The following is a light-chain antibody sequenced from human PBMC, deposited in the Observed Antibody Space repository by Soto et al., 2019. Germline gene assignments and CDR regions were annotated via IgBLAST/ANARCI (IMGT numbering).Light chain of an antibody. V-gene: IGKV3-15*01. J-gene: IGKJ2*01. CDR3: QQYNNWPIYT. Sequence: EIVMTQSPATLSVSPGEGATLSCRASQSVSSNLAWFQQKPGQAPSLLIYDASTRATGIPARFSGSGSGTEFTLTISSLQSEDFAAYYCQQYNNWPIYTFGQGTQLEIK. CDR2: DAS. CDR1: QSVSSN.